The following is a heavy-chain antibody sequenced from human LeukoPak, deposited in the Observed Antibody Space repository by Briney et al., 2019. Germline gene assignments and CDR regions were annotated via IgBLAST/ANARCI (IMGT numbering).Heavy chain of an antibody. CDR3: ARDGADYENWFDP. Sequence: SETLSLTCTVSGGSISSYYWSWIRQPPGKGLEWIGYIYYSGSTNYNPSLKSRVTISVDTSKNQFSLKLSPVTAADTAVYYCARDGADYENWFDPWAREPWSPSPQ. CDR1: GGSISSYY. V-gene: IGHV4-59*01. J-gene: IGHJ5*02. CDR2: IYYSGST. D-gene: IGHD4-17*01.